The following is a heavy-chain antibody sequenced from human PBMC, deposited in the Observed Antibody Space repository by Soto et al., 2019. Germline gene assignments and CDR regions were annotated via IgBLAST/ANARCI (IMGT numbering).Heavy chain of an antibody. D-gene: IGHD1-26*01. J-gene: IGHJ6*01. CDR3: ARDFSSGASYHTPLYYGMGV. CDR2: IWYDGSNK. Sequence: GKGLEWLAVIWYDGSNKKYADCVKGRFTISRDNSKNAVYLQMDSLRAEDTALYNCARDFSSGASYHTPLYYGMGV. V-gene: IGHV3-33*01.